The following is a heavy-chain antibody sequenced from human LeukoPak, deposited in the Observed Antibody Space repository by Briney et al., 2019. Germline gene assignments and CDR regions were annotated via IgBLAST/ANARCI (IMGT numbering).Heavy chain of an antibody. CDR1: GFTFSNYA. Sequence: PGGSLRLSCAASGFTFSNYAMNWVRQTPGKGLEWVSAIRGSGGSTYYADSVKGRFTISRDNSKSTLYLQMNSLRAEDTAIYYCAKPVGSSGWYEDFDCWGQGTLVTVSS. CDR3: AKPVGSSGWYEDFDC. D-gene: IGHD6-19*01. CDR2: IRGSGGST. V-gene: IGHV3-23*01. J-gene: IGHJ4*02.